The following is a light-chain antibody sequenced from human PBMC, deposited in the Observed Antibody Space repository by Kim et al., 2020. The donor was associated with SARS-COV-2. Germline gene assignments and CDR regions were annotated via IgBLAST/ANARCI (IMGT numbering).Light chain of an antibody. CDR2: QDS. CDR3: QAWDSSTVV. V-gene: IGLV3-1*01. CDR1: KLGDKY. J-gene: IGLJ2*01. Sequence: VSPGQTASITCSGDKLGDKYACWYQQKPGQSPVLVIYQDSKRPSGIPERFSGSNSGNTATLTISGTQAMDEADYYCQAWDSSTVVFGGWTQLTVL.